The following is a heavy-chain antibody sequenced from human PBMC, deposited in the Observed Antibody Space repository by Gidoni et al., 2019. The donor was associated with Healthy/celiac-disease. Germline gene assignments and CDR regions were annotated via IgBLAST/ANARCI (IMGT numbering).Heavy chain of an antibody. CDR2: ISWNSGSI. CDR3: AKDVWDEGSYYVFQH. V-gene: IGHV3-9*01. D-gene: IGHD1-26*01. J-gene: IGHJ1*01. Sequence: EVQLVESGGGLVQPGRSLRLSCAASGFTFDAYAMHWVRQAPGKGLEWVSGISWNSGSIGYADSVKGRFTISRDNAKNSLYLQMNSLRAEDTALYYCAKDVWDEGSYYVFQHWGQGTLVTVSS. CDR1: GFTFDAYA.